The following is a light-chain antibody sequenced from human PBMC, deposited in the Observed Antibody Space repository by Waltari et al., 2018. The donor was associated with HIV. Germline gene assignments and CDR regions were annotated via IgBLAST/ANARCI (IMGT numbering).Light chain of an antibody. J-gene: IGLJ2*01. V-gene: IGLV1-40*01. CDR3: QSYDSSLSGSV. CDR1: SSNIGAGYD. CDR2: GNI. Sequence: QSVLTQPPSVSGAPGQRVTISCTGSSSNIGAGYDVHWYQQLPGTAPKLLLYGNINRPSGVSDRFSGSKSGTSASLAITGLQAEDEADYYCQSYDSSLSGSVFGGGTKLTVL.